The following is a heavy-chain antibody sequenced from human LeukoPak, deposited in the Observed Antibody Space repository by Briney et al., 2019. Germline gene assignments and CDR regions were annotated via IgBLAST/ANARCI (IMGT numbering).Heavy chain of an antibody. CDR3: ATFTVDV. J-gene: IGHJ6*03. CDR1: GFTFSSYW. D-gene: IGHD2/OR15-2a*01. V-gene: IGHV3-48*04. CDR2: ISSSGRTV. Sequence: GGSLRLSCAASGFTFSSYWMSRVRQAPGKGLEWVSYISSSGRTVYYADSVKGRFTISRDNAKNSLYLQMNTLRVEDTAVYSCATFTVDVWGKGTTVTVS.